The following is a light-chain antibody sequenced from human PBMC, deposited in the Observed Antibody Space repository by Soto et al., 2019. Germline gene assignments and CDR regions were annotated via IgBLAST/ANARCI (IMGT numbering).Light chain of an antibody. CDR1: QRISSW. CDR2: DAS. Sequence: DIQMTQSPSTLSASVGDTVPITFRASQRISSWLAWYQQKPGKAPKLLIYDASTLESGVPSRFSGSGSGTDFTLTITSLQPADIATYYCQQYSRDSTFGQGTKVDIK. V-gene: IGKV1-5*01. CDR3: QQYSRDST. J-gene: IGKJ1*01.